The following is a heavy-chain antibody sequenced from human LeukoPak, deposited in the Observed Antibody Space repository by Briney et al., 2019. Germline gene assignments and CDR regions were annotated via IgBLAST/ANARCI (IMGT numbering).Heavy chain of an antibody. CDR2: IIPIFGTA. J-gene: IGHJ6*02. V-gene: IGHV1-69*13. CDR3: AGHDVDTAIVPWVAHGGYYYGMDV. D-gene: IGHD5-18*01. Sequence: GASVKVSCKASGGTFSSYAISWVRQAPGQGLEWMGGIIPIFGTANYAQKFQGRVTITADESTSTAYMELSSLRSEDTAVYYCAGHDVDTAIVPWVAHGGYYYGMDVWGQGTTVTVSS. CDR1: GGTFSSYA.